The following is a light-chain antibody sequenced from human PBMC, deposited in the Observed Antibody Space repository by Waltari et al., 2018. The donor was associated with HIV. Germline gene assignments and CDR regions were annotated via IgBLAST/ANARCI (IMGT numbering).Light chain of an antibody. Sequence: DIVMTQSPDSLTVSLGERAPINCMSTQSLLYSPNNKNFLVWNQQKPGQPPTLLIYWASSRESGVPARFSGSGSGTNFTLTISSLQPEDVATYFCQQYFTTPWTFGQGTKVE. CDR3: QQYFTTPWT. CDR2: WAS. CDR1: QSLLYSPNNKNF. V-gene: IGKV4-1*01. J-gene: IGKJ1*01.